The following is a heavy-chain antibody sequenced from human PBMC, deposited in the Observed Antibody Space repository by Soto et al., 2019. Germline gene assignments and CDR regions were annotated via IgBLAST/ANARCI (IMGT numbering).Heavy chain of an antibody. CDR3: TTELRRWELLYYFDY. D-gene: IGHD1-26*01. CDR1: GFTFSNAW. V-gene: IGHV3-15*01. Sequence: EVQLVESGGGLVKPGGFLRLSCAASGFTFSNAWMSWVRQAPGKGLEWVGRIKSKTDGGTTDYAAPVKGRFTISRDDSKNTLYLQMNSLKTEDTAVYYCTTELRRWELLYYFDYWGQGTLVTVSS. CDR2: IKSKTDGGTT. J-gene: IGHJ4*02.